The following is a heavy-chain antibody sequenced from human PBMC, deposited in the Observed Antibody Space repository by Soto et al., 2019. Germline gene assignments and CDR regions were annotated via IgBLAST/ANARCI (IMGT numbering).Heavy chain of an antibody. D-gene: IGHD1-1*01. CDR1: GFTLSGSA. V-gene: IGHV3-73*02. Sequence: EVQLVESGGGLVQPGESLKLSCAASGFTLSGSAIHWVRHPSGKGLEWVGRIGSKTNTHATVYAASVKGRFTISRDDSKNMAFLQMTSLKTEDTALYYCTATYTANWYVGEYWGQGTLVTVSS. CDR3: TATYTANWYVGEY. CDR2: IGSKTNTHAT. J-gene: IGHJ4*02.